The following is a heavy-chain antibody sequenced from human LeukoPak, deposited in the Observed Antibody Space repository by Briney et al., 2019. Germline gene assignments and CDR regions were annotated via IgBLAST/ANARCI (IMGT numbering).Heavy chain of an antibody. CDR2: IYYSGST. V-gene: IGHV4-30-4*01. Sequence: PSQTLSLTCTVSGGSISSGDYYWSWIRQPPGKGLEWIGYIYYSGSTYYNPSLKSRVTVSVDTSKNQFSLKLSSVTAADTAVYYCARDSRLHYYGMDVWGQGTTVTVSS. CDR1: GGSISSGDYY. J-gene: IGHJ6*02. CDR3: ARDSRLHYYGMDV.